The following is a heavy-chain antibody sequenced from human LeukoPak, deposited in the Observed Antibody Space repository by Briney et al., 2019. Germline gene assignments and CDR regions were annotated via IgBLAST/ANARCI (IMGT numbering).Heavy chain of an antibody. CDR3: ASQGPSSGWYFMRSWFDP. Sequence: SETLSLTCAVYGGSFSGYYWSWIRQPPGKGLEWIGEINHSGSTNYNPSLKSRVTISVDTSKNQFSLKLSSVTAADTAVYYCASQGPSSGWYFMRSWFDPWGQGTLVTVSS. CDR2: INHSGST. J-gene: IGHJ5*02. D-gene: IGHD6-19*01. V-gene: IGHV4-34*01. CDR1: GGSFSGYY.